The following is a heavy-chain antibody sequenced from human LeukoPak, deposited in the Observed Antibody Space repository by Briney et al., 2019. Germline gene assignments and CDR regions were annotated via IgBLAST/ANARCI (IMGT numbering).Heavy chain of an antibody. V-gene: IGHV3-30*02. D-gene: IGHD2-2*01. CDR3: AKEVPAASRGYYYYYMDV. CDR1: GFTFSSYG. CDR2: IRYDGSNK. Sequence: GGSLRLSCAASGFTFSSYGMHWVRQAPGKGLELVAFIRYDGSNKYYADSVKGRFTISRDNSKNTLYLQMNSLRAEDTAVYYCAKEVPAASRGYYYYYMDVWGKGTTVTVSS. J-gene: IGHJ6*03.